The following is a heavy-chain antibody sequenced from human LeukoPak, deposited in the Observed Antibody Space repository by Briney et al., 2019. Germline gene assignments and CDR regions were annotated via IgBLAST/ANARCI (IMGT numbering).Heavy chain of an antibody. J-gene: IGHJ4*02. D-gene: IGHD6-13*01. CDR3: ARDPGPKTGYSSSWHPYYFDY. CDR2: ISSSSSTI. Sequence: PGGSLRPSCAASGFTFSSYSMNWVRQAPGRGLEWVSYISSSSSTIYYADSVKGRFTISRDNAKNSLYLQMNSLRAEDTAVYYCARDPGPKTGYSSSWHPYYFDYWGQGTLVTVSS. V-gene: IGHV3-48*01. CDR1: GFTFSSYS.